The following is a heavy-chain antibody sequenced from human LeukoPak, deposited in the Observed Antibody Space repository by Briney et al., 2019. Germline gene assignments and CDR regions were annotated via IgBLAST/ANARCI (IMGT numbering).Heavy chain of an antibody. Sequence: SETLSLTCTVSGGSIISYYWSWIRQPPGKGLEWIGYISYSGTTNYNPSLKSRVTISVDTSKNQFSLKLSSVTAADTAVYYCARDGLSGYEDWGQGTLVTVSS. CDR1: GGSIISYY. J-gene: IGHJ4*02. CDR3: ARDGLSGYED. CDR2: ISYSGTT. D-gene: IGHD3-22*01. V-gene: IGHV4-59*01.